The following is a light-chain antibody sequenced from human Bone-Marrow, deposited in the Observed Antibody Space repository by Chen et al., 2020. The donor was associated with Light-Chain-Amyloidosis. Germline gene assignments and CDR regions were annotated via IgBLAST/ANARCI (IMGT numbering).Light chain of an antibody. CDR2: QDS. Sequence: SYELTQPPSVSVSPGQTASITCSGDKLGDKYACWYQQKPGQSPVLVIYQDSKWPSGIPERFSGSNSGNTATLTISGTQAMDEADYYCQVWDRSSDRPVFGGGTKLTVL. V-gene: IGLV3-1*01. CDR3: QVWDRSSDRPV. J-gene: IGLJ3*02. CDR1: KLGDKY.